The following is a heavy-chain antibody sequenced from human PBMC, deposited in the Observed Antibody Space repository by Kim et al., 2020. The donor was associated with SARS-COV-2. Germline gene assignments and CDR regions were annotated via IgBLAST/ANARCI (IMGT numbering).Heavy chain of an antibody. Sequence: GGSLRLSCAASGFTFSSYAMSWVRQAPGKGLEWVSAISGSGGSTYYADSVKGRFTISRDNSKNTLYLQMNSLRAEDTAVYYCAKDSVTAFYSSSWTLGGWFDPWGQGTLVTVSS. D-gene: IGHD6-13*01. CDR1: GFTFSSYA. CDR3: AKDSVTAFYSSSWTLGGWFDP. J-gene: IGHJ5*02. V-gene: IGHV3-23*01. CDR2: ISGSGGST.